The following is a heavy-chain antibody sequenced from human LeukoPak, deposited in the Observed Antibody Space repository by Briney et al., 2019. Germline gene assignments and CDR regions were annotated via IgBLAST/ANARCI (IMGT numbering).Heavy chain of an antibody. Sequence: SGPTLVKPTQTLTLTCTFSGFSLSTSGVGVGWIRQPPGKALEWLALIYWDDDKRYSPSLKSRFTITKDTSKNQVVLTMTNMDPVDTATYYCAHRLTLQDGFLVPRDLDPFDPWGQGTLVTVSS. CDR3: AHRLTLQDGFLVPRDLDPFDP. CDR2: IYWDDDK. J-gene: IGHJ5*02. CDR1: GFSLSTSGVG. V-gene: IGHV2-5*02. D-gene: IGHD3-3*01.